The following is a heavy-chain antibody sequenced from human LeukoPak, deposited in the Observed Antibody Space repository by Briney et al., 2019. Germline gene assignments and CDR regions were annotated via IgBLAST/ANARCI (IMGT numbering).Heavy chain of an antibody. D-gene: IGHD3-3*01. V-gene: IGHV4-59*11. CDR1: GGSISSHY. J-gene: IGHJ3*02. CDR2: IYHSGNT. CDR3: ARGYDFWSGVMSDAFDI. Sequence: SATLSLTCTVSGGSISSHYWSWGRQTPGKGLEWIGHIYHSGNTKYTSALKARVTISDDASKTQFSLRLSSVTAADTAVYFCARGYDFWSGVMSDAFDIWGRGTKVTVSS.